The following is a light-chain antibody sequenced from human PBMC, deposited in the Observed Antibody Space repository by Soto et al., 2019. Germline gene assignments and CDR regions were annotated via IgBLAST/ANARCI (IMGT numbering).Light chain of an antibody. CDR2: GAS. J-gene: IGKJ1*01. CDR3: QQYNNWPWT. CDR1: QSISDT. V-gene: IGKV3-15*01. Sequence: ETVMTQSPATLSVSPGGRATLSCRASQSISDTLAWYQQKPGQAPRLLIHGASTRATGFPARFSSSGSGTDFTLTISSLQSEDFAIYYCQQYNNWPWTFGQGTKVDI.